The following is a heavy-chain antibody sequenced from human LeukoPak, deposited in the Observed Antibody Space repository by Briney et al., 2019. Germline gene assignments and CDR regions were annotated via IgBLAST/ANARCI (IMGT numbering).Heavy chain of an antibody. CDR3: ARASRDGYNQNFDH. CDR1: GYDFSTYW. Sequence: GESLKISCKGLGYDFSTYWNAWVRQRPGKSLEWMGIIYPGGSETRYDPSFQGQVTISADRSTSTAYLQWSSLRASDTAMYYCARASRDGYNQNFDHWGQGTLVTLSS. V-gene: IGHV5-51*01. J-gene: IGHJ4*02. CDR2: IYPGGSET. D-gene: IGHD5-24*01.